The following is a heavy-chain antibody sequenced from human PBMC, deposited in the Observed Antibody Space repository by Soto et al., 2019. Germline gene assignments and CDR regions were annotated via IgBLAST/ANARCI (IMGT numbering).Heavy chain of an antibody. D-gene: IGHD6-19*01. CDR2: ISYDGSNK. Sequence: QVQLVESGGGVVQPGRSLRLSCAASGFTFSSYGMHWVRQAPGKGLEWVAVISYDGSNKYYADSVKGRFTISRDNSKNTLYLQMNSLRAEDTAVYYCAKEGQWLRYYFDYWGQGTLVTVSS. CDR3: AKEGQWLRYYFDY. CDR1: GFTFSSYG. V-gene: IGHV3-30*18. J-gene: IGHJ4*02.